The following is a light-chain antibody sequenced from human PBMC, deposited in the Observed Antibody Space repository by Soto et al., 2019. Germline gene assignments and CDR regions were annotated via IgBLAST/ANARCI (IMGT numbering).Light chain of an antibody. J-gene: IGKJ1*01. CDR2: DAS. V-gene: IGKV1-5*01. CDR1: QSISSW. Sequence: DIQMTQSPSSLSASPGDRVTIAVRASQSISSWLAWYQQKPGKAPKLLIYDASSLESGVPSRFSGSGSGTEFTLTISSLQPDDFATYYCQQYNSYGAFGQGTKV. CDR3: QQYNSYGA.